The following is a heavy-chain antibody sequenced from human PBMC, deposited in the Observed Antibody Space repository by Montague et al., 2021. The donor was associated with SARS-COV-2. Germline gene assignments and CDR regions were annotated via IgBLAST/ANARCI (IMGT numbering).Heavy chain of an antibody. CDR2: IYYSGST. CDR3: AGGGTIFGVVTCPFDY. J-gene: IGHJ4*02. CDR1: GGSISSGGYY. V-gene: IGHV4-31*03. Sequence: TLSLTCTVSGGSISSGGYYWIWLRQHPGQGLEWIGYIYYSGSTYYNPSLKSRVTISVDTSKNQFSLKLSSVTAADTAVYYCAGGGTIFGVVTCPFDYWGQGTLVTVSS. D-gene: IGHD3-3*01.